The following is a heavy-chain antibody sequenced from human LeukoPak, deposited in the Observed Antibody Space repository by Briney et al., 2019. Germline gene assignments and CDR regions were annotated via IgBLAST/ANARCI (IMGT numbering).Heavy chain of an antibody. CDR2: INWNGGSR. Sequence: GGSLSLSCAASGFKFDDYGMSWVRQVPGKGLEWVSGINWNGGSRGYADSVKGRFTISRDNARNSLYLQMNSLRAEDTTVYHCARELEGYNYGQYDYWGQGTLVTVSS. CDR3: ARELEGYNYGQYDY. V-gene: IGHV3-20*01. CDR1: GFKFDDYG. J-gene: IGHJ4*02. D-gene: IGHD5-18*01.